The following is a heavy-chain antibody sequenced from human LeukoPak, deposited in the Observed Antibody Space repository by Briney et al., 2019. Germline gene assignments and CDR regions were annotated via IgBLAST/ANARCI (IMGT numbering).Heavy chain of an antibody. CDR1: GFTFSNYA. CDR2: ISGRP. CDR3: ARLTFGGVIGFDY. Sequence: GGSLRLSCAASGFTFSNYAMSWVRQAPGKGLEWVSAISGRPSYADSVKGRFTISRDNAKNSLYLQMNSLRAEDTAVYYCARLTFGGVIGFDYWGQGTLVTVSS. D-gene: IGHD3-16*02. V-gene: IGHV3-23*01. J-gene: IGHJ4*02.